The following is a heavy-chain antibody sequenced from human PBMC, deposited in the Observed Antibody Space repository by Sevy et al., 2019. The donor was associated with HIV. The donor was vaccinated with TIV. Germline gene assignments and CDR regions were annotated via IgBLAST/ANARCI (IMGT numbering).Heavy chain of an antibody. J-gene: IGHJ3*02. V-gene: IGHV4-31*03. D-gene: IGHD5-18*01. CDR2: IYYSGST. Sequence: SETLSLTCTVSGGSISSGGYYWSWIRQHPGKGLEWIGYIYYSGSTYYNPSLKSRVTISVDTSKNQFSLKLSSVTVADTAVYYCARSSQGGYSYGYGAFDIWGQGTMVTVSS. CDR3: ARSSQGGYSYGYGAFDI. CDR1: GGSISSGGYY.